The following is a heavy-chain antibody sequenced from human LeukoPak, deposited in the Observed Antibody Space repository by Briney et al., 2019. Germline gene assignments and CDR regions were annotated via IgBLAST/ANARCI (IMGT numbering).Heavy chain of an antibody. V-gene: IGHV3-48*02. Sequence: GGSLRLSCAASGFSFSTYSMNWVCQAPGKGLEWVSYITSSSSNIYYADSVKGRFTISRDNAKNSLYLQMNSLRDEDTAVYYCARINMVRGVISPPDHWGQGTLVTVSS. CDR1: GFSFSTYS. CDR3: ARINMVRGVISPPDH. D-gene: IGHD3-10*01. J-gene: IGHJ4*02. CDR2: ITSSSSNI.